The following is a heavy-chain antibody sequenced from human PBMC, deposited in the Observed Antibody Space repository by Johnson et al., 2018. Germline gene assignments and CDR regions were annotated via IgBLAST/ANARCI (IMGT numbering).Heavy chain of an antibody. D-gene: IGHD3-22*01. CDR3: AGALAYYYDSSGKVCAFDI. J-gene: IGHJ3*02. Sequence: QVQLQESGPGLVKPSETLSLTCTVSGGSISSSSYYWGWIRQPPGKGLEWIGSIYYSGSTYYNPSLKSRVTISVDTSKNQFSLKLSSVTAADTAGYYCAGALAYYYDSSGKVCAFDIWGQGTMVTVSA. CDR1: GGSISSSSYY. CDR2: IYYSGST. V-gene: IGHV4-39*07.